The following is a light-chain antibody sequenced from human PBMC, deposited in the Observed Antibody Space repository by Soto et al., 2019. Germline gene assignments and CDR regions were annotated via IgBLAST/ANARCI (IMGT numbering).Light chain of an antibody. J-gene: IGKJ5*01. CDR2: GAS. CDR1: QSLSSC. CDR3: QQYGGSHRIT. V-gene: IGKV3-20*01. Sequence: EIWLTQSPATLSLSPGERATLSCRASQSLSSCLDWYQQKPGQAPRLLIYGASNRATGIPDRFSGSGSGTDFTLIINRLEPEDVAIYYCQQYGGSHRITFGQGTRLEI.